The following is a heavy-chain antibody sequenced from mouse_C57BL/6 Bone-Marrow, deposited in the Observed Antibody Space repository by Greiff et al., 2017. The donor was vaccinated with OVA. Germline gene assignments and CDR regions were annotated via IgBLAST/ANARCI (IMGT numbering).Heavy chain of an antibody. J-gene: IGHJ2*01. Sequence: EVKLMESGGGLVKPGGSLKLSCAASGFTFSDYGMHWVRQAPEKGLEWVAYISSGSSTIYYADTVKGRFTISRDNAKNTLFLQMTSLRSEDTAMYYCARSDYDYFDYWGQGTTLTDSS. D-gene: IGHD2-4*01. CDR1: GFTFSDYG. CDR2: ISSGSSTI. V-gene: IGHV5-17*01. CDR3: ARSDYDYFDY.